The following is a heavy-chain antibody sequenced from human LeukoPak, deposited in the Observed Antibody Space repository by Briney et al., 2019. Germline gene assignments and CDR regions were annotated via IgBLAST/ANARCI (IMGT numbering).Heavy chain of an antibody. CDR2: TYYRYKWYI. CDR3: VRVGSTGTLDY. J-gene: IGHJ4*02. V-gene: IGHV6-1*01. CDR1: VDSVSIKSSA. D-gene: IGHD3-9*01. Sequence: SPTLSLTRAFSVDSVSIKSSAWNWIRQSPSRGLEWLGRTYYRYKWYIDYAVSVKSRIAMNVYTSKNQFSLQLNSVTPEDTAVYYCVRVGSTGTLDYWGQGTLVTVPS.